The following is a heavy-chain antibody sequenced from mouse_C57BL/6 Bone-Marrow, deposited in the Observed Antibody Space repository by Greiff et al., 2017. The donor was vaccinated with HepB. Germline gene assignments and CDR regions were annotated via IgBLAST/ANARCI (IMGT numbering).Heavy chain of an antibody. J-gene: IGHJ1*03. CDR2: IYPRSGNT. CDR3: RYYHGSSYWYFDV. V-gene: IGHV1-81*01. CDR1: GYTFTSYG. D-gene: IGHD1-1*01. Sequence: QVQLQQSGAELARPGASVKLSCKASGYTFTSYGISWVKQRTGQGLEWIGEIYPRSGNTYYNEKFKGKATLTADKSSSTAYMELRSLTSEDSAVYFCRYYHGSSYWYFDVWGTGTTVTVSS.